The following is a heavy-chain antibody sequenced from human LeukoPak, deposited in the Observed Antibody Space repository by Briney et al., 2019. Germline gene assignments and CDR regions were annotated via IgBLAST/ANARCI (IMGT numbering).Heavy chain of an antibody. CDR1: GFIFSNYA. CDR3: ARMNRGSGDY. CDR2: IIYDGSNE. Sequence: GGSLRLSYAASGFIFSNYAIHWVRQAPGKGLEWLAVIIYDGSNEYYADSVKGRFTISRDNSKNTVYLQMNSLRPEDTAVYYCARMNRGSGDYWGQGTLVTVSS. D-gene: IGHD6-25*01. V-gene: IGHV3-30-3*01. J-gene: IGHJ4*02.